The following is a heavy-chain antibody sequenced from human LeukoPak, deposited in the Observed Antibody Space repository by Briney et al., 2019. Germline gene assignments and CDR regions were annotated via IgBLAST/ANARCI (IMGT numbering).Heavy chain of an antibody. D-gene: IGHD1-14*01. CDR1: GGSISSSSYY. CDR2: IYYSGST. Sequence: KPSETLSLTCTVSGGSISSSSYYWGWIRQPPGKGLEWIGSIYYSGSTYYNPSLKSRVTISVETPENQFSLRLSSVTAADTAVYYCASLVRYDWYFDVWGRGTLVTVSS. V-gene: IGHV4-39*01. CDR3: ASLVRYDWYFDV. J-gene: IGHJ2*01.